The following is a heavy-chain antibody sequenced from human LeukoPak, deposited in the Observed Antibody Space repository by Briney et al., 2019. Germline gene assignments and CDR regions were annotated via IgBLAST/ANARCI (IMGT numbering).Heavy chain of an antibody. CDR1: GFTFSSYS. Sequence: GGSLRLSCAASGFTFSSYSMNWVRQAPGKGLEWVSYISSSSSTIYYADSVKGRFTISRDNAKNSLYLQMNSLRAEDTAVYYCARGFGIAAAEPDPWGQGTLVTVSS. D-gene: IGHD6-13*01. CDR3: ARGFGIAAAEPDP. J-gene: IGHJ5*02. CDR2: ISSSSSTI. V-gene: IGHV3-48*01.